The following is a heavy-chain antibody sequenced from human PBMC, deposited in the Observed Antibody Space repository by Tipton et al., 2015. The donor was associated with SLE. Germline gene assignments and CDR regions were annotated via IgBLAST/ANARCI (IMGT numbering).Heavy chain of an antibody. CDR1: GGSISSYY. Sequence: TLSLTCTVSGGSISSYYWSWLRQPPGKGLEWIGYIYYSGSTNYNPSLKSRVTISVDTSKNQFSLKLSSVTAADTAVYYCASSTSGDSSPNAVDIWGQGTMVTVSS. CDR2: IYYSGST. D-gene: IGHD6-19*01. CDR3: ASSTSGDSSPNAVDI. J-gene: IGHJ3*02. V-gene: IGHV4-59*08.